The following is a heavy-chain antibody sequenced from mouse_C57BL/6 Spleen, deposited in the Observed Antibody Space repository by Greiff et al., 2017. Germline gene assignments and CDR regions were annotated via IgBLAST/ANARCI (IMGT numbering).Heavy chain of an antibody. D-gene: IGHD2-4*01. Sequence: QVQLKESGPELVKPGASVKISCKASGYAFSSSWMNWVKQRPGKGLEWIGRIYPGDGDTNYNGKFKGKATLTADKSSSTAYMQLSSLTSEDSAVYFCARPDDSDVWGTGTTVTVSS. CDR2: IYPGDGDT. CDR1: GYAFSSSW. V-gene: IGHV1-82*01. J-gene: IGHJ1*03. CDR3: ARPDDSDV.